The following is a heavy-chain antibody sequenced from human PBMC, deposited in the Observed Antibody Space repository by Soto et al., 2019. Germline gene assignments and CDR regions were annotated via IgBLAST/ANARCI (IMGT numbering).Heavy chain of an antibody. Sequence: SETLSLTCAGYGGSFSGYYWSWIRQPPGKGLEWIGEINHSGSTNYNPSLKSRVTISVDTSKNQFSLKLSSVTAADTAVYYCARRSGGYSCGWYQPDCYYYMDVWGKGTTVTVSS. D-gene: IGHD6-19*01. V-gene: IGHV4-34*01. J-gene: IGHJ6*03. CDR1: GGSFSGYY. CDR3: ARRSGGYSCGWYQPDCYYYMDV. CDR2: INHSGST.